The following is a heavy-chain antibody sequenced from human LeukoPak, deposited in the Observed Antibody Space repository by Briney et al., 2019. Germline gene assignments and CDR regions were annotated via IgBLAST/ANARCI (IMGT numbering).Heavy chain of an antibody. CDR1: GYSISSSSYY. D-gene: IGHD4-17*01. V-gene: IGHV4-39*07. CDR3: ARDGHDYGDYGGSHNWFDP. CDR2: IYYSGST. Sequence: SETLSLTCTVSGYSISSSSYYWGWIRQPPGKGLEWIGSIYYSGSTYYNPSLKSRVTISVDTSKNQFSLKLSSVTAADTAVYYCARDGHDYGDYGGSHNWFDPWGQGTLVTVSS. J-gene: IGHJ5*02.